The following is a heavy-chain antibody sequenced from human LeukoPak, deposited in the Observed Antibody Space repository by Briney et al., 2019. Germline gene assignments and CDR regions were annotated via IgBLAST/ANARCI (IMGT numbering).Heavy chain of an antibody. D-gene: IGHD5-12*01. Sequence: SETLSLTCTVSGGSISSGGYYWSWIRQHPGTGLEWIGYIYYSGSTYYNPSLKSRVTISVDTSKNQFSLKLSSVTAADTAVYYCARGAGYVALVDYWGQGTLVTVSS. CDR3: ARGAGYVALVDY. J-gene: IGHJ4*02. V-gene: IGHV4-31*03. CDR2: IYYSGST. CDR1: GGSISSGGYY.